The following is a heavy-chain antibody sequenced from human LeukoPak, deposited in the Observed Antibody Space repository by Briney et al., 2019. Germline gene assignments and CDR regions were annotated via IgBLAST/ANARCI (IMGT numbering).Heavy chain of an antibody. D-gene: IGHD5-12*01. CDR3: AKDRIYDGSY. CDR1: GFTFSSYA. V-gene: IGHV3-23*01. Sequence: GGSLRLSCAVSGFTFSSYAMSWVRQAPGKGLEWVSVISGSGTNTYYADSVKGRFTISRDNSKNTLYLQMNSLRAEDTAAYYCAKDRIYDGSYWGQGTLVTVSS. J-gene: IGHJ4*02. CDR2: ISGSGTNT.